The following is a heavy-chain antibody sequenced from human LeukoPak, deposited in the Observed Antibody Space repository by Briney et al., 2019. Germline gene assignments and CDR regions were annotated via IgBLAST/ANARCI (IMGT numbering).Heavy chain of an antibody. Sequence: SQTLSLACTVSGGSISSVAYSWTWIRQPPGKGLEWIGYIYSSGSTYNNPSLTSRVTISVDTSKNQFSLKLSSVTVADRAVYYCARGGWNDFWSGPDAFDIWGQGTMVTVSS. CDR3: ARGGWNDFWSGPDAFDI. CDR1: GGSISSVAYS. D-gene: IGHD3-3*01. J-gene: IGHJ3*02. V-gene: IGHV4-30-4*07. CDR2: IYSSGST.